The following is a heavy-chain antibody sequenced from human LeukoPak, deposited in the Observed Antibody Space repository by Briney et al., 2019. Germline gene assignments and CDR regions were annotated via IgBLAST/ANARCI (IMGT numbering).Heavy chain of an antibody. Sequence: PGGSLRLSCTASGFTFSDYWMTWVRQAPGKGPEWVANITQDGSQRYYVDSVRGRFTISRDNAKNSLFLQMNGLRAEDTAVYYCARRGGSSSRRSPIDYWGQGTLVTVSS. D-gene: IGHD6-6*01. CDR1: GFTFSDYW. CDR3: ARRGGSSSRRSPIDY. J-gene: IGHJ4*02. V-gene: IGHV3-7*01. CDR2: ITQDGSQR.